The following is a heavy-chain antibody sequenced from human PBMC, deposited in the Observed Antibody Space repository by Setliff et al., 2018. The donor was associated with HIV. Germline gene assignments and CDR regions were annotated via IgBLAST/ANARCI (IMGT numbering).Heavy chain of an antibody. J-gene: IGHJ6*03. CDR1: GGSFSGYY. D-gene: IGHD3-3*01. V-gene: IGHV4-34*01. Sequence: SETLSLTCAVYGGSFSGYYWSWIRQPPGKGLEWIGEINHSGSTNYNPSLKSRVTISVDTSKNQFSLKLSSVTAADTAVYYCARSPPTTFWSGYTYYYYMDVWGKGTTVTVSS. CDR2: INHSGST. CDR3: ARSPPTTFWSGYTYYYYMDV.